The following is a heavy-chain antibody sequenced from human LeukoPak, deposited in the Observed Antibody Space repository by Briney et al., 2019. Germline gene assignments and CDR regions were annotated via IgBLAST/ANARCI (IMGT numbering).Heavy chain of an antibody. J-gene: IGHJ4*02. CDR3: AKSSYSIFDY. CDR1: GGSISSGSYY. CDR2: IYTSGST. Sequence: PSQTLSLTCTVSGGSISSGSYYWSWIRQPAGKGLEWIGRIYTSGSTNYNPSLKSRVTISVDTSKNQFSLKLSSVTAADTAVYYCAKSSYSIFDYWGQGTLATVSS. V-gene: IGHV4-61*02. D-gene: IGHD5-18*01.